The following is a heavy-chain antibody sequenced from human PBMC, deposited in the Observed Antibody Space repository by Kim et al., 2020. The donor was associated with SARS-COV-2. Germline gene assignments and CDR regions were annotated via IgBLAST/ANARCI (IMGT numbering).Heavy chain of an antibody. D-gene: IGHD5-18*01. CDR1: GFTFSTYA. V-gene: IGHV3-30*18. Sequence: GGSLRLSCAASGFTFSTYAMHWVRQAPGKRLEWVAALSDDGSNKYYADSVKGRFTISRDNSKNTLYLQMNSLRAEDTSLYYCAKGAFSYGTIDYWGQGNLVTVSS. CDR3: AKGAFSYGTIDY. J-gene: IGHJ4*02. CDR2: LSDDGSNK.